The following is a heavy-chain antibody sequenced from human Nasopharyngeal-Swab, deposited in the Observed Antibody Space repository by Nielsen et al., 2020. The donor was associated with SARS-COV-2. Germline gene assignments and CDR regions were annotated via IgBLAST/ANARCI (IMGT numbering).Heavy chain of an antibody. J-gene: IGHJ6*03. CDR1: GYTFTSYD. Sequence: ASVKVSRKASGYTFTSYDINWVRQATGQGLEWMGWMKPNSGNTGYAQKFQGRVTMTRNTSISTAYMELSSLRSEDTAVYYCARGHQYQLLFHYYYYMDVWGKGTTVTVSS. CDR3: ARGHQYQLLFHYYYYMDV. D-gene: IGHD2-2*01. CDR2: MKPNSGNT. V-gene: IGHV1-8*01.